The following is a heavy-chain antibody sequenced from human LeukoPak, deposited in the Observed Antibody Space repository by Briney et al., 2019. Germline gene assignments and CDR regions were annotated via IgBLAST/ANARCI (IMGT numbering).Heavy chain of an antibody. CDR2: ISWNSGRF. CDR1: GFTFSSYG. D-gene: IGHD5-24*01. Sequence: PGGSLRLSCAASGFTFSSYGMSWVRQAPGKGLGWVSGISWNSGRFGYADSVKGRFTICRDNAKNSLYLQMNSLRAEDTALYYCAKDIGRWLQLAYYWGQGTLVTVSS. CDR3: AKDIGRWLQLAYY. V-gene: IGHV3-9*01. J-gene: IGHJ4*02.